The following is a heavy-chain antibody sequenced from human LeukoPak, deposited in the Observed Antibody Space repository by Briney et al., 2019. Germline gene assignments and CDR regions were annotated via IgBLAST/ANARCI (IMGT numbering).Heavy chain of an antibody. Sequence: RRSLRLSCAASGFTFSIDAMSWVRQAPGKGLEWVSAISGSVGSTYYADSVKARFTISRDNSKNTLYLQMNSLRAEDTAVYYCAKEASGYVGYYMDVWGKGTTVTVSS. CDR1: GFTFSIDA. V-gene: IGHV3-23*01. D-gene: IGHD5-12*01. CDR3: AKEASGYVGYYMDV. J-gene: IGHJ6*03. CDR2: ISGSVGST.